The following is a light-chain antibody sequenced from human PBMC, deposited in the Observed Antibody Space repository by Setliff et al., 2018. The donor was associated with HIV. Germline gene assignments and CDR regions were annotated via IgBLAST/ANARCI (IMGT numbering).Light chain of an antibody. CDR3: CSYSGRTSFV. J-gene: IGLJ1*01. V-gene: IGLV2-14*03. Sequence: QSALTQPASVSGSPGQSITISCTGTSSDIGGYNYVSWYQQHPGKAPKLIIYDVTNRPSGVSNRFSGSKSGNTASLSISGLQAEDEADYYCCSYSGRTSFVFGTGTKVTVL. CDR1: SSDIGGYNY. CDR2: DVT.